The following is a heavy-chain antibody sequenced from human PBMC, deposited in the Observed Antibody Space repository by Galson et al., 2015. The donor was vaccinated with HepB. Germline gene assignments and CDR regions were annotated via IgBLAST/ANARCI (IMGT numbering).Heavy chain of an antibody. CDR1: GFTFSDYY. CDR2: ISSSSSYT. Sequence: SLRLSCAASGFTFSDYYMSWIRQAPGKGLEWVSYISSSSSYTNYADSVKGRFTISRDNAKNSLYLQMNSLRAEDTAVYYCARSRGYSGYDFGYWGQGTLVTVSS. J-gene: IGHJ4*02. V-gene: IGHV3-11*06. CDR3: ARSRGYSGYDFGY. D-gene: IGHD5-12*01.